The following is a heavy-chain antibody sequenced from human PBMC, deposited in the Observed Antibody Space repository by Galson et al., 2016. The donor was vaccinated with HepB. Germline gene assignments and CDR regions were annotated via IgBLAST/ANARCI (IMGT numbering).Heavy chain of an antibody. Sequence: SLRLSCAASGFTFSSYSMNWVRQAPGKGLEWVSSISSSRSYIYYADSVKGRFTISRDNAKNSLYLQMNSLRADDTAVYYCARAVSWDYGDYAGYWGQGTLVTVSS. D-gene: IGHD4-17*01. V-gene: IGHV3-21*01. J-gene: IGHJ4*02. CDR1: GFTFSSYS. CDR3: ARAVSWDYGDYAGY. CDR2: ISSSRSYI.